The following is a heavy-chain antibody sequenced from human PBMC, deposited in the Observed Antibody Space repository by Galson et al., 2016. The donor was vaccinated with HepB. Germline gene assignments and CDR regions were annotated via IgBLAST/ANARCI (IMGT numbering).Heavy chain of an antibody. D-gene: IGHD5-12*01. J-gene: IGHJ4*02. CDR2: ISFDGSNT. Sequence: SLRLSCAASGFTFSSYGMHWVRQAPGKGLQWVAVISFDGSNTYYADSVRGRFTISRDNSKNTVYLQMNRVRPEDTGLYYCARDLTYSGYVGYFDQWGQGALVTVSS. CDR1: GFTFSSYG. CDR3: ARDLTYSGYVGYFDQ. V-gene: IGHV3-30*19.